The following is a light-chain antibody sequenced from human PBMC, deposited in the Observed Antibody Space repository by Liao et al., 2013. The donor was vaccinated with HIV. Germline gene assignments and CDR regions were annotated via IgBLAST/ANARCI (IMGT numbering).Light chain of an antibody. CDR2: QDT. V-gene: IGLV3-1*01. Sequence: SYELSQPPSVSVSPGQTASITCSGDELGDKYTHWYQQKPGQSPVLVIYQDTKRPSGIPERFSGSNSGNTATLTISGTQAMDEADYYCQARDSITNIFGTGTKVTVL. CDR1: ELGDKY. J-gene: IGLJ1*01. CDR3: QARDSITNI.